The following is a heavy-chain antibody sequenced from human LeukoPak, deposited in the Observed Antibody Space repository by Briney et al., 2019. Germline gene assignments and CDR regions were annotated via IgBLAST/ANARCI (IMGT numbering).Heavy chain of an antibody. J-gene: IGHJ6*02. V-gene: IGHV4-30-2*01. CDR2: IYHSGST. CDR3: ARGSYYYGMDV. CDR1: GGSISSGGYS. Sequence: SQTLSLTCTVSGGSISSGGYSWSWIRQPPGKGLEWIGYIYHSGSTYYNPSLKSRVTISVDRSKNQFSLKLSSVTAADTAVYYCARGSYYYGMDVWGQGTTVTVSS.